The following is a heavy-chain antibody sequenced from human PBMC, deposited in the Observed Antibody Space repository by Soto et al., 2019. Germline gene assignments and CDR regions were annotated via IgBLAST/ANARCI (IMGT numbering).Heavy chain of an antibody. V-gene: IGHV3-13*04. J-gene: IGHJ6*02. CDR3: ARAKNNGGDGGYGMDV. Sequence: EVQLVESGGGLVQPGGSLRLSCAASGFTFSSYDMHWVRQATGKGLEWVSGIGTAGDTYYPDSVKGRFTISRENAKNSLYLQMNSLRAGDTAVYYCARAKNNGGDGGYGMDVWGQGTTVTVSS. D-gene: IGHD3-16*01. CDR1: GFTFSSYD. CDR2: IGTAGDT.